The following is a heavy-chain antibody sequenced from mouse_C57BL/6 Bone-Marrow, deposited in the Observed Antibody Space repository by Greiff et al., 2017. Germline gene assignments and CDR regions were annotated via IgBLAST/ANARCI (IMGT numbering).Heavy chain of an antibody. Sequence: EVMLVEPGGGLVQPGGSMKLSCAASGFTFSDAWMDWVRQSPEKGLEWVAEIRNKANNHATYYAESVKGRFTISRDDSKSCVHLQMYSLRAEDTGIYCCVYYGSSYCYFDVWGTGATVTVSS. J-gene: IGHJ1*03. CDR2: IRNKANNHAT. V-gene: IGHV6-6*01. CDR3: VYYGSSYCYFDV. D-gene: IGHD1-1*01. CDR1: GFTFSDAW.